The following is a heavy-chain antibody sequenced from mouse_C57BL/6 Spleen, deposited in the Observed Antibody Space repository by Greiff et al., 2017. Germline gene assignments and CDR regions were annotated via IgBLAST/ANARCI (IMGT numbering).Heavy chain of an antibody. D-gene: IGHD1-1*01. Sequence: VQLQQSGAELVKPGASVKISCKASGYAISSYWLNRVKQGPGKGLEGIGPIYPGDGDTNYNGKFQGKATLTADKSSSTAYMQLSSQTSEDFAVYFCARGATVVHAMDYWGQGTSVTVSS. CDR2: IYPGDGDT. J-gene: IGHJ4*01. V-gene: IGHV1-80*01. CDR1: GYAISSYW. CDR3: ARGATVVHAMDY.